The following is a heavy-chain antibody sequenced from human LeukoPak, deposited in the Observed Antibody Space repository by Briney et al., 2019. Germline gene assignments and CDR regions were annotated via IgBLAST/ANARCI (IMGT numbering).Heavy chain of an antibody. J-gene: IGHJ6*02. D-gene: IGHD3-10*01. CDR1: GFTFSSYS. Sequence: GGSLRLSCAASGFTFSSYSMNWVRQAPGKGLEWVSYISSSSSTIYYADSVKGRFTISRDNAKNSLYLQMNSLRAEDTAVYYCARDLGEITMVRGVIIIHYYYGMDVWGQGTTVTVSS. CDR3: ARDLGEITMVRGVIIIHYYYGMDV. CDR2: ISSSSSTI. V-gene: IGHV3-48*04.